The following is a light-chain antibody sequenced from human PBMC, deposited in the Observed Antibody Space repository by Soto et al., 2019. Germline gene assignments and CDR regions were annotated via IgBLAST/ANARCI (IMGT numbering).Light chain of an antibody. Sequence: QTVLTQSPSASASLGASVKLTCTLSSGHSSYAIAWHQQQPEKGHRYWMKLTSDGSHSKGDGIPDRISGSSSGAGRYLTISGLQSEDEDDYFCQTWGAGIHYVFGTGTKVTVL. CDR3: QTWGAGIHYV. J-gene: IGLJ1*01. V-gene: IGLV4-69*01. CDR2: LTSDGSH. CDR1: SGHSSYA.